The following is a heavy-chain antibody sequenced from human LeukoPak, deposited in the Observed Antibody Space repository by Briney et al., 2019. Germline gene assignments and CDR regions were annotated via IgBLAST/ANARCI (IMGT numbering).Heavy chain of an antibody. CDR1: ALKSSSYA. CDR2: ISGSGGTT. D-gene: IGHD4-17*01. CDR3: AKARYGDGRGFDY. V-gene: IGHV3-23*01. J-gene: IGHJ4*02. Sequence: GGSLRLSCPASALKSSSYALNWVRPAPGKGLEWVSVISGSGGTTFYANSVKGRFTISTDSSKNTLYLQLNSLRAEDTAVYYCAKARYGDGRGFDYWGQGTLVTVSS.